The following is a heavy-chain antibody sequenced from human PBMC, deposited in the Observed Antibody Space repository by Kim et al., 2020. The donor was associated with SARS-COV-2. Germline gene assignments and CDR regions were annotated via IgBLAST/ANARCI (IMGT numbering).Heavy chain of an antibody. D-gene: IGHD1-26*01. CDR1: GYSISSGYY. Sequence: SETLSLTCTVSGYSISSGYYWGWIRQPPGKGLEWIGSIYHSGSTYYNPSLKSRVTISVDTSKNQFSLKLSSVTAADTAVYYCVRVGGCYFDYWGQGTVVT. V-gene: IGHV4-38-2*02. CDR3: VRVGGCYFDY. CDR2: IYHSGST. J-gene: IGHJ4*02.